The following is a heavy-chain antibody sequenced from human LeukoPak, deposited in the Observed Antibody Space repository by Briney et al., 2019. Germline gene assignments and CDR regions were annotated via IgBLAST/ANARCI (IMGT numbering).Heavy chain of an antibody. CDR3: ARWFGELLDPSSAYGMDV. CDR1: GFTFTDYN. CDR2: ISGGSTI. V-gene: IGHV3-69-1*01. Sequence: GGSLRLSCAASGFTFTDYNMNWVRQAPGKGLERVSYISGGSTIYYADSVKGRFTVSRDNAKNSLYLQMSSLRAEDTAVYYCARWFGELLDPSSAYGMDVWGQGTTVTVSS. D-gene: IGHD3-10*01. J-gene: IGHJ6*02.